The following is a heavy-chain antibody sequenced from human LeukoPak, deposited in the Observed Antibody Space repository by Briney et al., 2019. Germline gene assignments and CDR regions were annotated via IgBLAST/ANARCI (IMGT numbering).Heavy chain of an antibody. CDR3: MSGATGSLNFDY. Sequence: SVKVSCKASGGTFNSYPISWVRQAPGQGLEWLGGIIPIFGTATYAQKFQGRVTITADESTSTAFMELSSLTSEDTAIYYCMSGATGSLNFDYWGQRTLVTVSS. CDR1: GGTFNSYP. D-gene: IGHD1-26*01. J-gene: IGHJ4*02. CDR2: IIPIFGTA. V-gene: IGHV1-69*13.